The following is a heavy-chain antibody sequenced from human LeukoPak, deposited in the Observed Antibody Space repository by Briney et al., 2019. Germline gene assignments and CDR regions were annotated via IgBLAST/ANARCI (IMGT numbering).Heavy chain of an antibody. CDR1: GGPISSSSFY. CDR3: ATEPWLKPFFDY. V-gene: IGHV4-39*07. J-gene: IGHJ4*02. CDR2: IYYSGST. Sequence: SETLSLTCTVSGGPISSSSFYWGWIRQPPGKGLEWIGSIYYSGSTYYNPSLKSRVTISVDTSKNQFSLKLSSVTAADTAVYYCATEPWLKPFFDYWGQGTLVTVSS. D-gene: IGHD6-19*01.